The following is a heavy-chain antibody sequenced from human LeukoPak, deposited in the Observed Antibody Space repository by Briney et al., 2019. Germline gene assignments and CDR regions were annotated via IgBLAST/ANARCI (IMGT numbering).Heavy chain of an antibody. CDR1: GGSISSSSYY. CDR2: IYYSGST. J-gene: IGHJ4*02. V-gene: IGHV4-39*01. CDR3: ASMGRGKVAAAGN. Sequence: SETLSLTCTVSGGSISSSSYYWGWIRQPPGKGLEWIGSIYYSGSTYYNPSLKSRVTISVDTSKNQFSLKLSSVTAADTAVYYCASMGRGKVAAAGNWGQGTLVTVSS. D-gene: IGHD6-13*01.